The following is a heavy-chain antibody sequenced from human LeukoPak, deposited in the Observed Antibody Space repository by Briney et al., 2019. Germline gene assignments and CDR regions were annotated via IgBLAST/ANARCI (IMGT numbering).Heavy chain of an antibody. J-gene: IGHJ6*02. V-gene: IGHV5-51*01. CDR3: ARHVLGYSHYYGMDV. CDR2: IYPGDSDT. CDR1: GYSFTSYW. Sequence: GESLKISCKGSGYSFTSYWIGWVRQMPGKGLEWMGIIYPGDSDTRYSPSFQGQVTISADKSISTAYLQWSSLKASDTAMYYCARHVLGYSHYYGMDVWGQGTTVTVFS. D-gene: IGHD3-22*01.